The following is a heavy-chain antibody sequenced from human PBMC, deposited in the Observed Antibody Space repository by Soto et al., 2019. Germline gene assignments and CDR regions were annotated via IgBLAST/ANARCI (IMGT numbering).Heavy chain of an antibody. J-gene: IGHJ3*02. CDR2: IIPILGLA. CDR1: GGTFSSYT. V-gene: IGHV1-69*08. Sequence: QVQLVQSGAEVKKPGSSVKVSCKASGGTFSSYTISWVRQAPGQGLEWMGRIIPILGLANFAQKFQGRVTIDADNSSSRAYMELRSRRSEDTAVYSCVRDSGAFDIWGQGTMVTVSS. CDR3: VRDSGAFDI.